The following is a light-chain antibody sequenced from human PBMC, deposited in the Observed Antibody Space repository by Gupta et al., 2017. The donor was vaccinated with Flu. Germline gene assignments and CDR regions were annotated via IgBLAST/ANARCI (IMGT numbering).Light chain of an antibody. Sequence: QTVVTQEPSFSVSPGGTVTLTCGLNSGSVSTNYYPTWYQQTPGQAPRTLIHSTNRRSAGVPDRFSGSIRGNKAALTITGAQADEESDYYCVLDMGSGISVFGGGTKLTVL. J-gene: IGLJ3*02. CDR1: SGSVSTNYY. CDR2: STN. V-gene: IGLV8-61*01. CDR3: VLDMGSGISV.